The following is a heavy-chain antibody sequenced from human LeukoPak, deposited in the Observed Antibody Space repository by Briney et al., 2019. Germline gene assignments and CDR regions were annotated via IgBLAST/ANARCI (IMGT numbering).Heavy chain of an antibody. CDR1: GGSISSGDYY. V-gene: IGHV4-30-4*08. Sequence: SQTLSLTCTVSGGSISSGDYYWSWIRQPPGKGLEWIGYIYYSGSTYYNPSLKSRVTISVDTSKNQFSLKLSSVTAADTAVYYCARGEKQLVTWGDWFDPWGQGTLVTVSS. D-gene: IGHD6-13*01. J-gene: IGHJ5*02. CDR3: ARGEKQLVTWGDWFDP. CDR2: IYYSGST.